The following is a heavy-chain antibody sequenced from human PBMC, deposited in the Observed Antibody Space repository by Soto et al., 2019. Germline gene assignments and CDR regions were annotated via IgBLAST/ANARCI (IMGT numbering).Heavy chain of an antibody. D-gene: IGHD3-22*01. CDR2: ISYDGSNK. CDR3: ARDHYDSSGYYSDAFDI. Sequence: GGSLRLSCAASGFTFSSYAMHWVRQAPGKGLEWVAVISYDGSNKYYADSVKGRFTISRDNSKNTLYLQMNSLRAEGTAVYYCARDHYDSSGYYSDAFDIWGQGTMDKVSS. J-gene: IGHJ3*02. V-gene: IGHV3-30-3*01. CDR1: GFTFSSYA.